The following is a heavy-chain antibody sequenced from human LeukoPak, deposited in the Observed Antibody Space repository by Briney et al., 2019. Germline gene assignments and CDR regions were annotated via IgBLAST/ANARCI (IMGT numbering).Heavy chain of an antibody. CDR2: ISWNSGSI. CDR3: AKDTATVTNYFDY. D-gene: IGHD4-17*01. Sequence: AGGSLRLSCAASGFTFDDYAMHWARQAPGKGLEWVSGISWNSGSIGYADSVKGRFTISRDNAKNSLYLQINSLRAEDTALYYCAKDTATVTNYFDYWGQGTLVTVSS. J-gene: IGHJ4*02. V-gene: IGHV3-9*01. CDR1: GFTFDDYA.